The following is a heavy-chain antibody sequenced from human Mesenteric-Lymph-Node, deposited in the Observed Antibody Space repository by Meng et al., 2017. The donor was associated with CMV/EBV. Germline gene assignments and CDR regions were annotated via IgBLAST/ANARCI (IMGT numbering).Heavy chain of an antibody. Sequence: SETLSLTCTVSGSSVSSGSYYWSWIRQPPGKGLEWIGYIYYSGSTNYNPSLKSRVTISVDTSKNQFSLKLSSVTAADTAVYYCAREGYSSGWSGGRIDYWGQGTLVTVSS. CDR3: AREGYSSGWSGGRIDY. CDR1: GSSVSSGSYY. V-gene: IGHV4-61*01. J-gene: IGHJ4*02. CDR2: IYYSGST. D-gene: IGHD6-19*01.